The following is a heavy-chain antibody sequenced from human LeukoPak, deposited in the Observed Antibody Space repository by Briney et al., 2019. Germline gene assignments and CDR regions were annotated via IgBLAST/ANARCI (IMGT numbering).Heavy chain of an antibody. D-gene: IGHD3-9*01. V-gene: IGHV1-2*02. Sequence: SSVKVSCKASGYTFTGYYMHWVRQAPGQGLEWMGWINPNSGGTNYAQKFQGRVTMTRDTSISTAYMELSRLRSDDTAVYYCARGDFDILIGYYTTFDYWGQGTLVTVSS. J-gene: IGHJ4*02. CDR3: ARGDFDILIGYYTTFDY. CDR1: GYTFTGYY. CDR2: INPNSGGT.